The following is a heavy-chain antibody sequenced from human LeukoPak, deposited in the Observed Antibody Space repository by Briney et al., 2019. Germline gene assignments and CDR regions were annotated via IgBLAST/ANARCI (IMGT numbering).Heavy chain of an antibody. V-gene: IGHV4-39*01. D-gene: IGHD1-1*01. CDR1: GGSIGSSSYY. Sequence: KTSETLSLTCTVSGGSIGSSSYYWGWIRQPPGQGLEWIGSIYYSGSTYYNPSLKSRVTISVDTSKNQFSLKLSSVTAADTAVYYCARLTKRSFGYWGQGTLVTVSS. J-gene: IGHJ4*02. CDR3: ARLTKRSFGY. CDR2: IYYSGST.